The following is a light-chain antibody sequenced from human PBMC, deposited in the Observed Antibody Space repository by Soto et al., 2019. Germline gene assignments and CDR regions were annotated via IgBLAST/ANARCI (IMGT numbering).Light chain of an antibody. CDR2: EIS. V-gene: IGLV2-14*01. Sequence: QSVLTQPASVSGSPGQSITISCTGTSNDIGDYNYVSWYQQHPGEAPKLMIYEISKRPSGVSNRFSGSKSGNTASLTISGLQAEDEGNYYCSSYTSTGTLDVFGTGSKVTVL. CDR1: SNDIGDYNY. J-gene: IGLJ1*01. CDR3: SSYTSTGTLDV.